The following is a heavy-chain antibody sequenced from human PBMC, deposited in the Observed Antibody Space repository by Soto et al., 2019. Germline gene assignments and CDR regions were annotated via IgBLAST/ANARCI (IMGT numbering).Heavy chain of an antibody. CDR3: ARELVSYYYMDV. D-gene: IGHD1-26*01. CDR1: GYTFTSYY. Sequence: ASVKVSCKASGYTFTSYYMHWVRQAPGQGLEWMGIINPSGGSTSYAQKFQGRVTMTRDTSTSTVYMGLSSLRSEDTAVYYCARELVSYYYMDVWGKGTTVTVSS. V-gene: IGHV1-46*03. J-gene: IGHJ6*03. CDR2: INPSGGST.